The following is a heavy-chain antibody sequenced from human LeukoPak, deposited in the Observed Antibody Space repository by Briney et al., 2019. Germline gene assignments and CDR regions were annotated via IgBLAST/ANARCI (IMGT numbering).Heavy chain of an antibody. CDR3: ARGPDYFDY. Sequence: GGSLRLSCAASGFTFSDHYMDWVRQAPGKGLEWVGRTRNKANSYTTEYAASVKGRFTISRDDSKNSLYLQMNSPKTEDTAVYYCARGPDYFDYWGQGTLVTVSS. J-gene: IGHJ4*02. V-gene: IGHV3-72*01. CDR1: GFTFSDHY. CDR2: TRNKANSYTT.